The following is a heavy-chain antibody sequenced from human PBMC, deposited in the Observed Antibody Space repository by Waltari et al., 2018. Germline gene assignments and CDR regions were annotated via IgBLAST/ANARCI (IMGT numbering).Heavy chain of an antibody. Sequence: QVQLQESGPGLVKPSQPLSLTCTVSGGSISSGTFHWSWSRQPAGRGLEWVGYIYTSGSTNYNPSLKSRVTISVDTSKNQFSLKLNSVTAADTAVYYCARDRGGYRYGRTFDYWGQGTLVTVSS. CDR3: ARDRGGYRYGRTFDY. D-gene: IGHD5-18*01. J-gene: IGHJ4*02. CDR1: GGSISSGTFH. V-gene: IGHV4-61*09. CDR2: IYTSGST.